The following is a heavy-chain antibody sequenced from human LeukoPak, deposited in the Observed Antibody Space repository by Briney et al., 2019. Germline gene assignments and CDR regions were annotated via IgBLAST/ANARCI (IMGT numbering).Heavy chain of an antibody. CDR2: ISYDGSNK. CDR3: ARDYYYDSSGYPDY. Sequence: GGSLRLSCAASGFTFSSYSMNWVRQAPGKGLEWVAVISYDGSNKCYADSVKGRFTISRDNSKNTLYLQMNSLRAEDTAVYYCARDYYYDSSGYPDYWGQGTLVTVSS. CDR1: GFTFSSYS. J-gene: IGHJ4*02. V-gene: IGHV3-30*03. D-gene: IGHD3-22*01.